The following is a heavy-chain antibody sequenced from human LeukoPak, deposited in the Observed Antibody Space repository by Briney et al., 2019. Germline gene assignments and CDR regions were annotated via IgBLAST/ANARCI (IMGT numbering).Heavy chain of an antibody. Sequence: PGGSLRLSCAASGFTFSSYWMSWVRQAPGKGLEWVSAISGSGGSTYYADSVKGRFTISRDNSKNTLYLQMNSLRAEDTAVYYCAKAPDYDFWSGYPYYFDYWGQGTLVTVSS. CDR2: ISGSGGST. CDR3: AKAPDYDFWSGYPYYFDY. D-gene: IGHD3-3*01. J-gene: IGHJ4*02. V-gene: IGHV3-23*01. CDR1: GFTFSSYW.